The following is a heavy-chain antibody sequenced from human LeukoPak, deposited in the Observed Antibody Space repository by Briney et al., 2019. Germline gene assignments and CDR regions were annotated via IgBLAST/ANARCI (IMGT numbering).Heavy chain of an antibody. Sequence: SETLSLTCPVSGGSISSGDYYWSWIRQPPGKGLEWIGYIYYSGSTYYNPSLKSRVTISVDTSKNQFSLKLSSVTAADTAVYYCARTVVVVVPAAMVFDYWGQGTLVTVSS. D-gene: IGHD2-2*01. CDR1: GGSISSGDYY. CDR2: IYYSGST. V-gene: IGHV4-30-4*08. CDR3: ARTVVVVVPAAMVFDY. J-gene: IGHJ4*02.